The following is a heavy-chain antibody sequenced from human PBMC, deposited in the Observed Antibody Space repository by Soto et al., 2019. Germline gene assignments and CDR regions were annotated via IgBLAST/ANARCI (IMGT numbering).Heavy chain of an antibody. CDR1: EFNVTNGH. Sequence: ELQLVESGGGLIQPGGSLRLACAASEFNVTNGHMNWVRQAPGKGLEWVSVIFGDGNTKYGDSVKGRFTISRDTSKNTVYLQMNSLRAEDTAVYYCAGDGNGDKYFDYWDQGTLVTVSS. V-gene: IGHV3-53*01. D-gene: IGHD4-17*01. CDR2: IFGDGNT. J-gene: IGHJ4*02. CDR3: AGDGNGDKYFDY.